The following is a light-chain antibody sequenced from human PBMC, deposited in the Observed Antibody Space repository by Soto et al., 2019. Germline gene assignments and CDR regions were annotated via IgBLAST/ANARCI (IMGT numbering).Light chain of an antibody. V-gene: IGKV3-15*01. CDR1: QSITSS. CDR2: DAS. CDR3: QQYNHWPRT. J-gene: IGKJ1*01. Sequence: EIVLTQSPGILSLSPGERASLSCGASQSITSSFLAWYQQKPGQAPRLLIYDASTRATGIPSRFSGSGSGTEFTLTISSLQSEDFAVYYCQQYNHWPRTFGRGTKVDI.